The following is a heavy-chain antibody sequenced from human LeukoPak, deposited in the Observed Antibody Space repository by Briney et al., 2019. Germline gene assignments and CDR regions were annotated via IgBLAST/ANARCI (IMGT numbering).Heavy chain of an antibody. CDR3: ARAPTGYWFDF. Sequence: PSETLSLTCTVSGGSINSGGYYWSWLRQSPGQGLEWIVYIYYSGSTYYSPSLRSRITMSVDTSKSQFSLKLTSVTAADTAVYYCARAPTGYWFDFWGQGTLITVSS. CDR1: GGSINSGGYY. CDR2: IYYSGST. J-gene: IGHJ5*01. V-gene: IGHV4-31*03. D-gene: IGHD4-17*01.